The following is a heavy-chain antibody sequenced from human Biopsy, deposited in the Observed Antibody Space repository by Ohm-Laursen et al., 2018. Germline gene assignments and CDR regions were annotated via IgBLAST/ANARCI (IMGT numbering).Heavy chain of an antibody. CDR1: GYTFTSYD. J-gene: IGHJ5*02. CDR2: LNPVSGNS. Sequence: ASVKVSCNASGYTFTSYDITWVRQASGQGPEWIGWLNPVSGNSNFGQKFRGRVTVTSDTSISTAYMELSGLTSDDTATYYCGRAVRNQLLTCPRGQGTLVTVTS. V-gene: IGHV1-8*01. D-gene: IGHD1-7*01. CDR3: GRAVRNQLLTCP.